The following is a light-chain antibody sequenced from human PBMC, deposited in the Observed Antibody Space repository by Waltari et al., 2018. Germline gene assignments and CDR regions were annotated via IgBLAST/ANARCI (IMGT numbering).Light chain of an antibody. Sequence: DIQVTQSPSSLSASVGDRVTITCQASQDISHYLNWYQQRPGKAPKVLIYDSTLSKIWVASGFGGSGSGTDFTFAITSLQPEDAATYYCQHFDNLLFTFGQGTKLEI. CDR3: QHFDNLLFT. J-gene: IGKJ2*01. CDR1: QDISHY. V-gene: IGKV1-33*01. CDR2: DST.